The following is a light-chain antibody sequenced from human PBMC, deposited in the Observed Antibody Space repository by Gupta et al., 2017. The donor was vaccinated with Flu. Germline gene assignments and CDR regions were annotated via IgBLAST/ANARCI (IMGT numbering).Light chain of an antibody. CDR1: QGDSSN. Sequence: ARLSVSLWERASLSCRHSQGDSSNLAWYQQKPGQAPRLIIYGAYTGATGIPGRISGSGSGKEFTLIISSLQSEVFAFYCCQPYHIWHSYTFGQGTELEIK. CDR2: GAY. CDR3: QPYHIWHSYT. J-gene: IGKJ2*01. V-gene: IGKV3-15*01.